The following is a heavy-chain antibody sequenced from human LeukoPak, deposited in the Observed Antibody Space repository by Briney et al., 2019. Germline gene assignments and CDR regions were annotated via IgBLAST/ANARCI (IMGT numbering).Heavy chain of an antibody. CDR1: GGSISSYY. J-gene: IGHJ4*02. V-gene: IGHV4-59*01. CDR2: IHYSGST. Sequence: SETLSLTCTVSGGSISSYYWNWIRQPPGKGLEWIGYIHYSGSTNYNPSLKSRVTISIDTSKNQFSLKLSSVTAADTAVYYCARVIERGYRGYGYFDSWGQGTPVTVSS. D-gene: IGHD5-12*01. CDR3: ARVIERGYRGYGYFDS.